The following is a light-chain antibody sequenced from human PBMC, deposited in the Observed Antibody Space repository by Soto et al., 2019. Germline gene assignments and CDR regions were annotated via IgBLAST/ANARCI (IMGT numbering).Light chain of an antibody. CDR2: EVS. J-gene: IGLJ3*02. CDR1: SSDVGGYNH. V-gene: IGLV2-14*01. CDR3: SSYTSSSTWV. Sequence: QSALTQPASVSGSPGQSITISCTGTSSDVGGYNHVSWYQQHPGKAPKLMIYEVSNRPSGVSNRFSGSKSGNTASLTISGLQADDEADYYCSSYTSSSTWVFGGGTKLTVL.